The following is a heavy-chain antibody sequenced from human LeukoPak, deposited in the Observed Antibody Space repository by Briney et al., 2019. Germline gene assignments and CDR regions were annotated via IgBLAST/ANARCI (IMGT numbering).Heavy chain of an antibody. CDR1: GYTLTELS. Sequence: ASEKVSCKVSGYTLTELSMHWVRQAPGKGLEWMGGFDPEDGETIYAQKFQGRVTMTEDTSTDTAYMELSSLRSEDTAVYYCATSKPLRYDAFDIWGQGTMVTVSS. CDR3: ATSKPLRYDAFDI. D-gene: IGHD3-9*01. V-gene: IGHV1-24*01. CDR2: FDPEDGET. J-gene: IGHJ3*02.